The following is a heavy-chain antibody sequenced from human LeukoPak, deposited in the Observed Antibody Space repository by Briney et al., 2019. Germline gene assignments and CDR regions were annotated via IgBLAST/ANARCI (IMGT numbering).Heavy chain of an antibody. Sequence: GGSLRLSCAASGFTFSTYAMSWVRQAPGKGLEWVANIKQDGSEKYYVDSVKGRFTISRDNAKNSLYLQMNSLRAEDTAVYYCARVEMATIADYWGQGTLVTVSS. V-gene: IGHV3-7*01. J-gene: IGHJ4*02. D-gene: IGHD5-24*01. CDR2: IKQDGSEK. CDR1: GFTFSTYA. CDR3: ARVEMATIADY.